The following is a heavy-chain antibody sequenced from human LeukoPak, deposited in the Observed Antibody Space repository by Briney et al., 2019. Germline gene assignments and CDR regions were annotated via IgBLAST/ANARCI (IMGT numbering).Heavy chain of an antibody. J-gene: IGHJ4*02. CDR1: AGSISSSSYY. V-gene: IGHV4-39*01. Sequence: PSETLSLTCTVSAGSISSSSYYWGWIRQPPGKGLEWIVSIYYSGNTYYNPSLKSRVTISVDTSKNQFSLKLSSVTAADTAVYYCARVIGYCSGGSCYYFDYWGQGTLVTVSS. D-gene: IGHD2-15*01. CDR3: ARVIGYCSGGSCYYFDY. CDR2: IYYSGNT.